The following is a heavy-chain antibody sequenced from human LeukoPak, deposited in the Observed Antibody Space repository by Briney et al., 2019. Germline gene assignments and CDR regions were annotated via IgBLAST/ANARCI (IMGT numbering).Heavy chain of an antibody. D-gene: IGHD2/OR15-2a*01. CDR3: ARTTTFSGDYYGMDV. CDR1: GGTFSSYA. CDR2: IIPILGIA. V-gene: IGHV1-69*04. J-gene: IGHJ6*02. Sequence: ASVKVSCKASGGTFSSYAISWVRQAPGQGLEWMGRIIPILGIANYAQKFQGRVTITADKPTSTAYMELSSLRSEDTAVYYCARTTTFSGDYYGMDVWGQGTTVTVSS.